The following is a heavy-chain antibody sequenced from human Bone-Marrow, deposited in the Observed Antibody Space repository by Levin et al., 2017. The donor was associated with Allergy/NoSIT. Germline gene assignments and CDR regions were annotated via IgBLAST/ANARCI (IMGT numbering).Heavy chain of an antibody. CDR2: IVQDGSKQ. CDR3: ARDKDYSGNRGDY. J-gene: IGHJ4*02. CDR1: GFTFSNYW. V-gene: IGHV3-7*04. D-gene: IGHD4-23*01. Sequence: SCAASGFTFSNYWMSWVRQAPGKGLEWVANIVQDGSKQYYMDSVRGRFTISRDNAKNSLSLQMNSLRAEDTAVYYCARDKDYSGNRGDYWGQGTLVTVSS.